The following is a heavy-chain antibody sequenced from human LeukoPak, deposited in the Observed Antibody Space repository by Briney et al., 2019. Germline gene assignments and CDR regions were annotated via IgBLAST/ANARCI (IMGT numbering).Heavy chain of an antibody. CDR1: GFTFSSYS. V-gene: IGHV3-21*01. CDR3: ARDPGRGYCSSTSCPPFDY. D-gene: IGHD2-2*01. CDR2: ISSSSSYI. Sequence: SGGSLRLSCAASGFTFSSYSMNWVRQAPGKGLEWVSSISSSSSYIYYADSVKGRFTISRDNAKNSLYLQMNSLRAEDTAVYYCARDPGRGYCSSTSCPPFDYWGQGTLVTVSS. J-gene: IGHJ4*02.